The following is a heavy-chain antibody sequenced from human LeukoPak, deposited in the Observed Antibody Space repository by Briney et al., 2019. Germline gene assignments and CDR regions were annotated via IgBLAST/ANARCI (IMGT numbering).Heavy chain of an antibody. CDR1: GFTFSTYA. J-gene: IGHJ3*02. Sequence: GGSLRLSCVASGFTFSTYAMSWVRQAPGKGLEWVSAISGSDGRTYYADSVKGRFTISRDNSKNTLYLQMNSLRAEDTAVYYCAKSQFIVVVVAAGGVGAFDIWGQGTMVTVSS. D-gene: IGHD2-15*01. V-gene: IGHV3-23*01. CDR2: ISGSDGRT. CDR3: AKSQFIVVVVAAGGVGAFDI.